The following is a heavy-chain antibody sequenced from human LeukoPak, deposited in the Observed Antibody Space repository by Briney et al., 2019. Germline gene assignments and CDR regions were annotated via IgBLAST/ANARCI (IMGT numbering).Heavy chain of an antibody. J-gene: IGHJ3*02. CDR3: AREGYSYGYGAFDI. V-gene: IGHV1-69*13. CDR2: IIPIFGTA. CDR1: GGTFSSYA. Sequence: ASVKVSCKASGGTFSSYAISWVRQAPGQGLEWMGGIIPIFGTANYAQKFQGRVTITADESTSTAYMELSSLRSEDTAVYYCAREGYSYGYGAFDIWAKGQWSPSLQ. D-gene: IGHD5-18*01.